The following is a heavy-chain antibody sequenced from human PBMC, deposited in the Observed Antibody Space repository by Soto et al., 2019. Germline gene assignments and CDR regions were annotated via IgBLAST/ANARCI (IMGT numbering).Heavy chain of an antibody. J-gene: IGHJ5*02. CDR3: ARDSLDNTAMVEPFDL. Sequence: QVQLVESGGGVVQPGKSLRLSCAASGFTFSTYGMHWVRQAPGKGLEWVAVIWYDGSNKYYADSVEGRFTVSRDNSNNTVSLQMNSPRSEDTALYLCARDSLDNTAMVEPFDLWCLGTLVTVSS. V-gene: IGHV3-33*01. CDR1: GFTFSTYG. D-gene: IGHD5-18*01. CDR2: IWYDGSNK.